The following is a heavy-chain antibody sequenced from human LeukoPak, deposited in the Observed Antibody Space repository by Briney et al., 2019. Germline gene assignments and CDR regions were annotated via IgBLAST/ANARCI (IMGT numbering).Heavy chain of an antibody. CDR1: GGSINNFY. V-gene: IGHV4-59*12. J-gene: IGHJ4*02. CDR3: ARGFYDSSGYYPGLDY. CDR2: IYYSGST. D-gene: IGHD3-22*01. Sequence: SETLSLTCTVSGGSINNFYWSWIRQPPGKGLEWIGYIYYSGSTNYNPSLKSRVTISVDKSKNQFSLKLSSVTAADTAVYYCARGFYDSSGYYPGLDYWGQGTLVTVSS.